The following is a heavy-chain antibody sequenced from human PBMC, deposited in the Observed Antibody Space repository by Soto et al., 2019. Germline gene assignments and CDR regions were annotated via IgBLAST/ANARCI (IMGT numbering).Heavy chain of an antibody. CDR3: AKGRSGYSSTWADD. D-gene: IGHD6-13*01. Sequence: EVQLVESGGGLAQPGRSLRLSCAASGFSFDDYAMHWVLQPPGKGLEWVSSISWNSGNIAYADSVKGRFTISRDKAKNSLYLQMNSLRAEDTALYYCAKGRSGYSSTWADDWGQGTLVTVSS. V-gene: IGHV3-9*01. J-gene: IGHJ4*02. CDR2: ISWNSGNI. CDR1: GFSFDDYA.